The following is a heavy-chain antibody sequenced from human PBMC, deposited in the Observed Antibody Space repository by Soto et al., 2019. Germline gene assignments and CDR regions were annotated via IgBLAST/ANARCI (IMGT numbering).Heavy chain of an antibody. V-gene: IGHV3-23*01. CDR1: GFTFSSHA. CDR2: ISADGTGA. J-gene: IGHJ4*02. CDR3: ARGAMTARRFGY. D-gene: IGHD6-6*01. Sequence: PGGSLRLSCAASGFTFSSHAMSWVRQAPGKGLEWVSSISADGTGAFYVDSVKGRFTISRDNSKNTLDLQMNSLGVEDAAVYYCARGAMTARRFGYWGQGTQVTVSS.